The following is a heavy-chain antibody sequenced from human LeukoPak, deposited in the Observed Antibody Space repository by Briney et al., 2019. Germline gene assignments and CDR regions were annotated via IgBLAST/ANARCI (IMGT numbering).Heavy chain of an antibody. CDR2: FDPEDGET. D-gene: IGHD6-19*01. J-gene: IGHJ4*02. Sequence: ASVKVSCKVSGYTLTELSMHWVRQAPGKGLEWMGGFDPEDGETIYTQKFQGRVTMTEDTSTDTAYMELSSLRFEDTALYYCATGVAVAARPYYFDCWGKGTLSPSPQ. CDR3: ATGVAVAARPYYFDC. CDR1: GYTLTELS. V-gene: IGHV1-24*01.